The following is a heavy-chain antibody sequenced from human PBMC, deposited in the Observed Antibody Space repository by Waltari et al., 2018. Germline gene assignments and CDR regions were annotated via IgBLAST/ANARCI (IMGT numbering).Heavy chain of an antibody. CDR1: GFTFDDYA. CDR2: IRTKLDGAPT. D-gene: IGHD6-19*01. CDR3: ARVLESSGFNFDS. Sequence: EVHLVQSGGGLVQPGRSLRLSCTSSGFTFDDYAMTWYRQAPGKGLEWVCFIRTKLDGAPTEYAASVEGRFTISRDDSKGIAYLHLNGLKTEDTGVYYCARVLESSGFNFDSWGQGTLVTVSS. J-gene: IGHJ4*02. V-gene: IGHV3-49*03.